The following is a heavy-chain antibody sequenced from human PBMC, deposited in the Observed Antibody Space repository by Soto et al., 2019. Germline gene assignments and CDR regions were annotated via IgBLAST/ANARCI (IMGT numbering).Heavy chain of an antibody. J-gene: IGHJ4*02. CDR3: AKFRSGSIDY. Sequence: EVQLLESGGGLVQPGGSLRLSCAASGFTFSSYAMNWVRQAPGKGLEWVSAISGAGGGTYYADSVKGRFTISRDNSKNKLYLQMNSLRVDDTAGYYCAKFRSGSIDYWGQGTLVTVSS. V-gene: IGHV3-23*01. CDR2: ISGAGGGT. D-gene: IGHD1-26*01. CDR1: GFTFSSYA.